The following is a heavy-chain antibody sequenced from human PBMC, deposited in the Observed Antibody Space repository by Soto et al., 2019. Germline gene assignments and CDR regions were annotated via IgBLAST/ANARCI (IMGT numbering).Heavy chain of an antibody. D-gene: IGHD3-3*02. V-gene: IGHV4-30-2*01. CDR2: IFHSGST. CDR1: GSSISSGGYS. Sequence: PSETLSLTCAVSGSSISSGGYSWSWIRQPPGKGLEWIGYIFHSGSTNYNPSLKSRVTISVDTSKNQFSLKLSSVTAADTAVYYCASPKIAFYNWFDPWGQGTLVTVSX. CDR3: ASPKIAFYNWFDP. J-gene: IGHJ5*02.